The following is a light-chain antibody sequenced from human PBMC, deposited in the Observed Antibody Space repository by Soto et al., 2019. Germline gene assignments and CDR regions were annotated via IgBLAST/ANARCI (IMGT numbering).Light chain of an antibody. CDR3: QKYNSAPTWT. Sequence: IQMTQSPSSLSASVGDRVTITCRASQGISNYLAWYQQKPGTVPKLLIYAASTLQSGDPSRFSGSGSGTDFSLTISSLQPEDVATYYCQKYNSAPTWTFGQGTKVEIK. CDR2: AAS. J-gene: IGKJ1*01. CDR1: QGISNY. V-gene: IGKV1-27*01.